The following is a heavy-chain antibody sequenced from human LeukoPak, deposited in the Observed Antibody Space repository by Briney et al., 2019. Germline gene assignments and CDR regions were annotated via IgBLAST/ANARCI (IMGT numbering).Heavy chain of an antibody. Sequence: ETLSLTCTVSGGSISSYYWSWIRQPPGKGLEWIGEINHSGSTNYNPSLKSRVTISVDTSKNQFSLKLSSVTAADTAVYYCARHSHDILTGYYSPFDYWGQGTLVTVSS. CDR1: GGSISSYY. V-gene: IGHV4-34*01. CDR3: ARHSHDILTGYYSPFDY. D-gene: IGHD3-9*01. J-gene: IGHJ4*02. CDR2: INHSGST.